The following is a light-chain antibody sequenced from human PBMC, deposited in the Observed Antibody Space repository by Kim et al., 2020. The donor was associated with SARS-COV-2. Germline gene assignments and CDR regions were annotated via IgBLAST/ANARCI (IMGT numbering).Light chain of an antibody. V-gene: IGKV2-30*01. CDR2: EVS. CDR1: TSRACSDGSGY. Sequence: SSSACGSSTSRACSDGSGYLAWFQQRPGQSPRRLLYEVSSRDTGVPDRFSGSGSGTDFTLKISRVEAEDVGIYYCMQGKHWPPTFGQGTKVEIK. J-gene: IGKJ1*01. CDR3: MQGKHWPPT.